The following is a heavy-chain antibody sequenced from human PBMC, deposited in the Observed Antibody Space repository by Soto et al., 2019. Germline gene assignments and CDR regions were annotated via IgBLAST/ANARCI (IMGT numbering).Heavy chain of an antibody. J-gene: IGHJ4*02. CDR1: GYTFTSYG. CDR3: ATSGSYTNGAGFGDY. Sequence: QVQLVQSGAEVKKPGASVKVSCKASGYTFTSYGISWVRQAPGQGLEWMGWISAYNGNTNYAQKLQGRVTMTTDTSTSTAYRELRSLRSDDTAVYYCATSGSYTNGAGFGDYWGQGTLVTVSS. D-gene: IGHD1-26*01. V-gene: IGHV1-18*01. CDR2: ISAYNGNT.